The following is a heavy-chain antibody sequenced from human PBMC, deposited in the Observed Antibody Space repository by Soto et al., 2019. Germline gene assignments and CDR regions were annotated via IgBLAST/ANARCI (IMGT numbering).Heavy chain of an antibody. V-gene: IGHV3-33*01. CDR2: IWYDGSNK. CDR1: GVIFAAHG. Sequence: FMRLSCAAAGVIFAAHGVRRVRKAQGKGLEWLAVIWYDGSNKFYADSVKGRFTISRDNSKNTVYLQMNSLTAEDTAVYYCARLGVGYSYGYPMVPLLDPWGQGTLVTVSS. J-gene: IGHJ5*02. D-gene: IGHD5-18*01. CDR3: ARLGVGYSYGYPMVPLLDP.